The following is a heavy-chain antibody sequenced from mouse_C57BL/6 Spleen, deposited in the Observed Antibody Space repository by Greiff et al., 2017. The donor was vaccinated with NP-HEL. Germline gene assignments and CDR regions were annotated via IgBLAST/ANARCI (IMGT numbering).Heavy chain of an antibody. J-gene: IGHJ3*01. CDR1: GFTFSSYA. CDR2: ISSGGDYI. V-gene: IGHV5-9-1*02. Sequence: EVQGVESGEGLVKPGGSLKLSCAASGFTFSSYAMSWVRQTPEKRLEWVAYISSGGDYIYYADTVKGRFTISRDNARNTLYLQMSSLKSEDTAMYYCTREGNYYGSSPPRFAYWGQGTLVTVSA. CDR3: TREGNYYGSSPPRFAY. D-gene: IGHD1-1*01.